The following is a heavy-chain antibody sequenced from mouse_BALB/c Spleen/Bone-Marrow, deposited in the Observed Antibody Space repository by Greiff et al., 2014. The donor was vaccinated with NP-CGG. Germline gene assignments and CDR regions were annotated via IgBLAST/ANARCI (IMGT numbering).Heavy chain of an antibody. D-gene: IGHD3-1*01. CDR1: GYTFSSYW. V-gene: IGHV1-9*01. J-gene: IGHJ3*01. CDR3: ARERGLRLAY. CDR2: ILPGSGST. Sequence: QVQLKESGAELMKPGASVKISCKTSGYTFSSYWIEWVKQRPGHGLEWIGEILPGSGSTNSNEKFKGKATFTADTSSNTAYMQLSGLTSEDSAVYYCARERGLRLAYWGQGTLVTVSA.